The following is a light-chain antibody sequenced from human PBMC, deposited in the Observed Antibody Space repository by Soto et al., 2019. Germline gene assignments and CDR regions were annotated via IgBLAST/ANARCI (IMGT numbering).Light chain of an antibody. CDR2: GAS. CDR3: QQYNNCPLT. V-gene: IGKV3-15*01. Sequence: EIVMTQSPATLSVSRGERATLSCRASQSVSSNLAWYQQKPGQAPRILIYGASTRAPGIPARFSGIGSGTAFTLTITTLQSEDFALYYYQQYNNCPLTFGGGTKVYIK. CDR1: QSVSSN. J-gene: IGKJ4*01.